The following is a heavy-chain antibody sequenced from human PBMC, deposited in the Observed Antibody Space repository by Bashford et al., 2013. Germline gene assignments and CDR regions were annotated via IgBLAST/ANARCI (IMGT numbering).Heavy chain of an antibody. Sequence: ETLSLTCTVSGGSISSYYWSWIRQPPGKGLEWIGSISHSGGTSYNPSLKSRITISIDGSDNQFSLNLTSVTAADTAVYYCASLRERDGRTGGSFDIWGQGTMVTVSS. V-gene: IGHV4-59*12. D-gene: IGHD5-24*01. CDR3: ASLRERDGRTGGSFDI. CDR1: GGSISSYY. CDR2: ISHSGGT. J-gene: IGHJ3*02.